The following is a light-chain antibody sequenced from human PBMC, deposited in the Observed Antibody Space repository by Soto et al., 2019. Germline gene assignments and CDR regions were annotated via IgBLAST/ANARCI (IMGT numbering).Light chain of an antibody. J-gene: IGKJ3*01. CDR3: QHGFT. CDR2: AAS. Sequence: DIPLTQSPSFLSASVGDRVTITCRASQGISSYLAWYQQKPGKAPKLLIYAASTLQSGVPSRFSGSGSGTEFTLTISSLQPEDFATYYCQHGFTFGPGTKVDIK. CDR1: QGISSY. V-gene: IGKV1-9*01.